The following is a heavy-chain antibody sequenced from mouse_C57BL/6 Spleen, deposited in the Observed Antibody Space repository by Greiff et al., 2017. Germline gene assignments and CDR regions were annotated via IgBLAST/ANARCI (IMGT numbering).Heavy chain of an antibody. CDR1: GFSLTSYG. V-gene: IGHV2-6*03. D-gene: IGHD2-1*01. J-gene: IGHJ4*01. CDR2: IWSDGST. CDR3: ARDGNYDYYAMDY. Sequence: VQRVESGPGLVAPSQSLSITCTVSGFSLTSYGVHWVRQPPGKGLEWLVVIWSDGSTTYNSALKSRLSISKDNSKSQVFLKMNSLQTDDTAMYYCARDGNYDYYAMDYWGQGTSVTVSS.